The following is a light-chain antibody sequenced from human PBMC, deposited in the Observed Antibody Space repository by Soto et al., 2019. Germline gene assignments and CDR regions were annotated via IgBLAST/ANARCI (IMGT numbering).Light chain of an antibody. Sequence: QSALTQPRSVSGSPGQSVTISCTGTSSDVGGYNYVSWYQQHPGKAPKLMIYDVSKRPSGVPDRFSGYKSGNTASLTIAGLQAEDEDYYYCCSYAGSYTPFFVFGTGTKVTVL. J-gene: IGLJ1*01. CDR1: SSDVGGYNY. CDR3: CSYAGSYTPFFV. CDR2: DVS. V-gene: IGLV2-11*01.